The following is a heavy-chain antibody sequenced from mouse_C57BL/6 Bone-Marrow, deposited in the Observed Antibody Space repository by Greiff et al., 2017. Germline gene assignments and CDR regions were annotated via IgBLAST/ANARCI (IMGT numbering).Heavy chain of an antibody. Sequence: EVKLEESGGGLVQPGGSMKLSCVASGFTFSNYWMNWVRQSPEQGLEWVAQISLGSDNYATHYAVSVKGRITIARADSKSSVYLQMHNLRAEDTGIYYCTVLGYYYGSSLLWYFDVWGTGTTVTVSS. J-gene: IGHJ1*03. CDR3: TVLGYYYGSSLLWYFDV. V-gene: IGHV6-3*01. CDR2: ISLGSDNYAT. D-gene: IGHD1-1*01. CDR1: GFTFSNYW.